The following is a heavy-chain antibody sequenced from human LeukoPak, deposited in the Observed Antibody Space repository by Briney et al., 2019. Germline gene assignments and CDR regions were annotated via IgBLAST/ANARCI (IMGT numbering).Heavy chain of an antibody. CDR1: GFTVNSNF. CDR3: AKPQVTANWYYFHY. CDR2: IYSGGTT. V-gene: IGHV3-53*05. Sequence: AGGSLRLSCAASGFTVNSNFMSWFRQAAGQGLEWVPIIYSGGTTHYADSVKGRFTISRDNTKNTLYLQMNSLRPDDTAVYFCAKPQVTANWYYFHYWGQRTRVTVSS. J-gene: IGHJ4*02. D-gene: IGHD2-21*02.